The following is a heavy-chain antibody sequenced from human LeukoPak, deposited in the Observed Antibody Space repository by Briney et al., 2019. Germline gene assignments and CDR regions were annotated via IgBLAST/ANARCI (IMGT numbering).Heavy chain of an antibody. J-gene: IGHJ6*02. Sequence: SQTLSLTCAISGDSVSSNTAAWNWIRQSPSRGLERLGRTYYRSKWYNDYAVSVKSRITINPDTSKNQFSLQLNSVTPEDTAVYYCARDGDSSSWTPYYYYGMDVWGQGTTVTVSS. CDR2: TYYRSKWYN. V-gene: IGHV6-1*01. D-gene: IGHD6-13*01. CDR3: ARDGDSSSWTPYYYYGMDV. CDR1: GDSVSSNTAA.